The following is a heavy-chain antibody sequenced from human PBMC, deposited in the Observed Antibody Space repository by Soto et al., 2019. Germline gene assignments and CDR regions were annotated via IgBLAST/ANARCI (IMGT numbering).Heavy chain of an antibody. CDR3: ARSSLQYFDWLSRYHDY. Sequence: ASVKVSCKASGYTFTGYYMHWVRQAPGQGLEWMGWINPNSGGTNYAQKFQGWVTMTRDTSISTAYMELSRLRSDDTAVYYCARSSLQYFDWLSRYHDYWRQGTLVTVSS. V-gene: IGHV1-2*04. D-gene: IGHD3-9*01. J-gene: IGHJ4*02. CDR1: GYTFTGYY. CDR2: INPNSGGT.